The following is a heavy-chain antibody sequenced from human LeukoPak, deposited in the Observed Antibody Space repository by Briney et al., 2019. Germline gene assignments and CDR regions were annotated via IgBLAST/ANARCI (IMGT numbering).Heavy chain of an antibody. Sequence: GGSLRLSCAASGYPFSSYAMSWVRQAPGKGLEWVSAISGSGGSTYYADSVKGRFTISRDNSKNTLYLQMNSLRAEDTAVYYCAKDPLRRPMYYFDYWGQGTLVTVSS. V-gene: IGHV3-23*01. CDR2: ISGSGGST. CDR1: GYPFSSYA. J-gene: IGHJ4*02. CDR3: AKDPLRRPMYYFDY.